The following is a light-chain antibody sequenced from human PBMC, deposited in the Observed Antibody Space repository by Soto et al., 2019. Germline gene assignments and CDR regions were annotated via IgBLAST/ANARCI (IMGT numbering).Light chain of an antibody. CDR3: AAWDDSLRAVV. J-gene: IGLJ2*01. CDR1: RSNIGTYA. CDR2: RNH. Sequence: QSVLTQSPSASATPGQRVTISCSGGRSNIGTYAVNWYQQLPGTAPTLLIFRNHQRPSGVPDRFSGSKSGTSASLAISGPQSEDEADYYCAAWDDSLRAVVFGGRTQLTVL. V-gene: IGLV1-44*01.